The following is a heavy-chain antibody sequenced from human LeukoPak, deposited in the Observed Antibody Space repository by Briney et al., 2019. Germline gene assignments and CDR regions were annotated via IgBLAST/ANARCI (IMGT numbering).Heavy chain of an antibody. V-gene: IGHV3-23*01. CDR3: AKDRTDLIYGSGSSPRDY. J-gene: IGHJ4*02. CDR2: ISGSGGST. Sequence: PGGSLRLSCAASGFTFSSYAMSWVRQAPGKGLEWVSAISGSGGSTYYADSVKGRFTISRDNSKNTLYLQMNSLRAEDTAVYYCAKDRTDLIYGSGSSPRDYWGQGTLVTVSS. D-gene: IGHD3-10*01. CDR1: GFTFSSYA.